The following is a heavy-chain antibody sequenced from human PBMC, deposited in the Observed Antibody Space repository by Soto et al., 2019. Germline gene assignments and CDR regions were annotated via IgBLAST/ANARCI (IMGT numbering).Heavy chain of an antibody. CDR1: GGSFSGYY. D-gene: IGHD4-4*01. V-gene: IGHV4-34*01. Sequence: PSETLSLTCAVYGGSFSGYYWSWIRQPPGKGLEWIGEIDHSGSTNYNPSLKSRVTISVDTSKNQFSLKLTSVTAADTAFFYCARGEVVSNYGPLNYWGQGTRVTVSS. CDR3: ARGEVVSNYGPLNY. J-gene: IGHJ4*02. CDR2: IDHSGST.